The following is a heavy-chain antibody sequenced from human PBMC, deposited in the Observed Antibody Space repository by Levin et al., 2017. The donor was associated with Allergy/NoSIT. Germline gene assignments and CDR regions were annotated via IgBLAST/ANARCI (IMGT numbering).Heavy chain of an antibody. CDR1: GYTFTGYY. D-gene: IGHD2-21*02. CDR2: INPNSGDA. Sequence: ASVKVSCKASGYTFTGYYMHWVRQAPGQGLEWMGWINPNSGDANYAQKFQGRVTMTRDTSISTAYMELSRLRSDDTAVYYCARRFYALYCGGDCYHFQHWGQGTLVTVSS. V-gene: IGHV1-2*02. J-gene: IGHJ1*01. CDR3: ARRFYALYCGGDCYHFQH.